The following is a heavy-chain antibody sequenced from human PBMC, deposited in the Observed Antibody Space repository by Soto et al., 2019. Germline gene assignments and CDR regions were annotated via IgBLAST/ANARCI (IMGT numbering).Heavy chain of an antibody. D-gene: IGHD6-25*01. CDR2: ITHDGSMQ. J-gene: IGHJ6*02. CDR1: GFIFSNYG. Sequence: PGGSLRLSCAVSGFIFSNYGMHWVRQAPGKGLEWVAGITHDGSMQYYVDSVKGRFTISRDNSKNTVYLQMNNLRVEDTAVYHCAKTRGYSYYYGMNVWGQGTTVTVSS. CDR3: AKTRGYSYYYGMNV. V-gene: IGHV3-30*18.